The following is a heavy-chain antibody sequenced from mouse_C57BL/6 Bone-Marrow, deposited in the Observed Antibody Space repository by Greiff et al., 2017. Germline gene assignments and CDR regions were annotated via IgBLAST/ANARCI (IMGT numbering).Heavy chain of an antibody. Sequence: EVQRVESGGGLVQPGGSLKLSCAASGFTFSDYYMYWVRQTPEKRLEWVAYISNGGGSTYYPDTVKGRFTISRDNAKNTLYLQMSRLKSEDTAMYYCARHVDYDGGFYAMDYWGQGTSVTVSS. D-gene: IGHD2-4*01. CDR1: GFTFSDYY. J-gene: IGHJ4*01. CDR3: ARHVDYDGGFYAMDY. CDR2: ISNGGGST. V-gene: IGHV5-12*01.